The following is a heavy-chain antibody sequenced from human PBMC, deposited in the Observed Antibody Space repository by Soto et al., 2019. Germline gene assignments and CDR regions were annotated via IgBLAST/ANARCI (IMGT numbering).Heavy chain of an antibody. CDR2: IIPMFATA. Sequence: SVKVSCKASGGIFSRYSISWVLQAPGQGLEWMGGIIPMFATANYAQKFQGRVTITADESTSTAYMEMSSLRPEDTAVYFCAREYVNNGYGLDVWGQGTTVTVSS. J-gene: IGHJ6*02. D-gene: IGHD2-8*01. V-gene: IGHV1-69*13. CDR1: GGIFSRYS. CDR3: AREYVNNGYGLDV.